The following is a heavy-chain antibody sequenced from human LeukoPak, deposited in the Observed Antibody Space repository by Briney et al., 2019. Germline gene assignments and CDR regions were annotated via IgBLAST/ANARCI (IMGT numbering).Heavy chain of an antibody. Sequence: ASVKVSCKASGYTFTSYYMHWVRQAPGQGLEWMGGIIPIFGTANYAQKFQGRVTITADKSTSTAYMELSSLRSEDTAVYYCARAGGYDSSGYYFDYWGQGTLVTVSS. J-gene: IGHJ4*02. CDR3: ARAGGYDSSGYYFDY. CDR1: GYTFTSYY. CDR2: IIPIFGTA. D-gene: IGHD3-22*01. V-gene: IGHV1-69*06.